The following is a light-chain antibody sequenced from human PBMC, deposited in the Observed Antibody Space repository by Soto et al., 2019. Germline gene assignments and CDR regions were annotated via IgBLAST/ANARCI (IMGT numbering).Light chain of an antibody. Sequence: DIQMTQSPSSMSASVGDRVTITCRASQAISNSLAWFQQKPGTAPKSLIYAASSLQSGVPSKFSGSGSATDFTLTITSLQPEDFATYYCQQYDSYPLTFGGGTKVEIK. J-gene: IGKJ4*01. CDR3: QQYDSYPLT. V-gene: IGKV1-16*02. CDR1: QAISNS. CDR2: AAS.